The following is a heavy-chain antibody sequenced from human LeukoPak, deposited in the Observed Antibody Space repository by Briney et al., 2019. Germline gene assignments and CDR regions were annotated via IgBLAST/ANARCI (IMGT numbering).Heavy chain of an antibody. CDR1: GFTFSTSA. Sequence: GGSLRLSCEASGFTFSTSAMIWVRQPPGKGLEWVSSIFPSGGEIHYADSVRGRFTISRDNSKSTLSLQMNSLRAEDTAIYYCATYRQVLLPFESWGQGTLVTVSS. CDR2: IFPSGGEI. D-gene: IGHD2-8*02. CDR3: ATYRQVLLPFES. V-gene: IGHV3-23*01. J-gene: IGHJ4*02.